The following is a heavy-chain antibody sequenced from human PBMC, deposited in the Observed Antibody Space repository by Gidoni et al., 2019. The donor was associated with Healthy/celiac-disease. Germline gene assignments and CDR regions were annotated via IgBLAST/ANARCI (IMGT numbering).Heavy chain of an antibody. Sequence: EVQLVESGGGLVKPGGSLRLSCAASGFTFSSYSMNWVRQAPGKGLEWVSSISSGSSYIYYADSVKGRFTISRDNAKNSLYLQMNSLRAEDTAVYYCARASFPIRFLERHFDYWGQGTLVTVSS. D-gene: IGHD3-3*01. J-gene: IGHJ4*02. CDR2: ISSGSSYI. V-gene: IGHV3-21*01. CDR3: ARASFPIRFLERHFDY. CDR1: GFTFSSYS.